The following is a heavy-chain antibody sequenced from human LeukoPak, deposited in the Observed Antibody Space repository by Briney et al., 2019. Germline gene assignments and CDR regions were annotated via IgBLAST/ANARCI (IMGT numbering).Heavy chain of an antibody. V-gene: IGHV3-23*01. Sequence: GGSLRLSCEASGFTFSGYSMIWVRQAPGKGLEWVSEINRGGHNTYYTDSVKGRFTTSRDNSKNTLFLQMTSLRTEDTAIYYCAIGIDGAFNSWGQGTLVTVSS. D-gene: IGHD3-16*01. CDR3: AIGIDGAFNS. J-gene: IGHJ4*02. CDR2: INRGGHNT. CDR1: GFTFSGYS.